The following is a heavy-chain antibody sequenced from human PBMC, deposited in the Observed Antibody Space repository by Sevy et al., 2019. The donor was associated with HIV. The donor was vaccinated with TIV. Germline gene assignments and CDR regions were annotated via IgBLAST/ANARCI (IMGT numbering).Heavy chain of an antibody. Sequence: SETLSLTCTVSGYSISSGYYWGWIRQPPGKGLEWIGSSLHSGSTYCNPSLESRVTISVDTSKNQFSLKMSSVTAADTAVYYCARGLHLDYWGQGILVTVSS. J-gene: IGHJ4*02. D-gene: IGHD3-10*01. CDR3: ARGLHLDY. CDR2: SLHSGST. V-gene: IGHV4-38-2*02. CDR1: GYSISSGYY.